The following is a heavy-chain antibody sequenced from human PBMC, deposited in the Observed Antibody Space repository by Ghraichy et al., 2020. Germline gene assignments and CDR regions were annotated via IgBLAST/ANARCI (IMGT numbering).Heavy chain of an antibody. CDR2: IYDSGST. CDR1: SGSISSGVYS. V-gene: IGHV4-30-4*07. CDR3: ARGRRVTPYDMLTGYYSDAFDI. J-gene: IGHJ3*02. D-gene: IGHD3-9*01. Sequence: SETLSLTCAVSSGSISSGVYSWTWIRQPPGKGLEWIGCIYDSGSTYYNPSLKGRLTMSIDTNKNQFSLRLSSVTAADTAVFYCARGRRVTPYDMLTGYYSDAFDIWGEGRMVTV.